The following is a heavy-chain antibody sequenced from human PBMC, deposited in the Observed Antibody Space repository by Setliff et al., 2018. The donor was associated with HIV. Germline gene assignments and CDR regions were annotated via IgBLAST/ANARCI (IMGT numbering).Heavy chain of an antibody. V-gene: IGHV4-61*09. D-gene: IGHD3-3*01. CDR1: GGSISSGSYH. Sequence: PSETLSLTCTVSGGSISSGSYHWSWIRQPAGKGLEWIGHIYTSGSTKYSPSLKSRVTISVDTSKTQFSLRLSSVTAADTAVYYCARGGRGGGEPYYDFWSGYHDTFDIWGQGTMVTVSS. CDR2: IYTSGST. J-gene: IGHJ3*02. CDR3: ARGGRGGGEPYYDFWSGYHDTFDI.